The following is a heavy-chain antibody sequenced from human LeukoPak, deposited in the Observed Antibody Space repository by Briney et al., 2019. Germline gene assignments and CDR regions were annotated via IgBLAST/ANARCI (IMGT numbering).Heavy chain of an antibody. CDR2: INPNSGGT. V-gene: IGHV1-2*02. D-gene: IGHD5-24*01. J-gene: IGHJ4*02. CDR3: ARDREDGYNSIFDY. CDR1: GYTFTGYY. Sequence: ASVKVSCKASGYTFTGYYMHWVRQAPGRGLEWMGWINPNSGGTNYAQKFQGRVTMTRDTSISTAYMELSRLRSDDTAVYYCARDREDGYNSIFDYWGQGTLVTVSS.